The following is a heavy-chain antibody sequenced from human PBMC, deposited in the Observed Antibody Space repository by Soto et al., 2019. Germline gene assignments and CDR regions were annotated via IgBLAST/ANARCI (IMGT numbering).Heavy chain of an antibody. V-gene: IGHV1-18*01. CDR2: IGGNNGNR. CDR3: ARYSPPIGWYYYMDV. D-gene: IGHD5-18*01. CDR1: GYTFTSYG. Sequence: QVPLVQSGAEVKKPGASVKVSCKASGYTFTSYGISWVRQAPGQGLEWMGWIGGNNGNRDYAQRFQGRVTMTTDTSTSTAYMELRSLRSDDTAVYYCARYSPPIGWYYYMDVWGKGTTVTVSS. J-gene: IGHJ6*03.